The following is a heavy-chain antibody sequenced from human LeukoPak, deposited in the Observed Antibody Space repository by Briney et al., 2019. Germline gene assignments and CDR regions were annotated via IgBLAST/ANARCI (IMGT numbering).Heavy chain of an antibody. V-gene: IGHV3-74*01. CDR1: GFSFRSTW. CDR2: INGDGSST. CDR3: ARGPYFLDF. J-gene: IGHJ4*02. Sequence: GGSLRLSCAASGFSFRSTWMHWVRQAPGKGLVWVSRINGDGSSTSYADSVKGRFTIFRDNARNTLYLQMNSLRPDDSAIYKCARGPYFLDFWGPGTLVTVSS.